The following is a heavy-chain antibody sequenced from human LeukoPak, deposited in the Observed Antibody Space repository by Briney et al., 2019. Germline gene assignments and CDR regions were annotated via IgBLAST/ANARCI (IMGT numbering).Heavy chain of an antibody. V-gene: IGHV3-21*01. D-gene: IGHD1-1*01. CDR3: ASLKIRRIGNAFDI. CDR2: ISSSSAYI. Sequence: PGGSLRLSCAASGSTLATYSMNWVRQAPGKGLEWVSSISSSSAYIYYADSVKGRFTIPRDNAKESLFLQMNSLRPEDTALYYCASLKIRRIGNAFDIWGQGTMVTVSS. CDR1: GSTLATYS. J-gene: IGHJ3*02.